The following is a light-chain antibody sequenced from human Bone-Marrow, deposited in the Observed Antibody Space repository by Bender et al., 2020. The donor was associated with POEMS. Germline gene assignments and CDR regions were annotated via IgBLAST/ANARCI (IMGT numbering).Light chain of an antibody. Sequence: HSALTQPASVSGSPGQSITISCTGSSSDIGGYNYVSWYQHHPDKAPRLLIYDVTVRPSGIPSRFSGSKSGNAASLSISGLQAEDEADYYYTSYTSSGTLYIFGTGTKVTVL. CDR2: DVT. V-gene: IGLV2-14*03. CDR1: SSDIGGYNY. J-gene: IGLJ1*01. CDR3: TSYTSSGTLYI.